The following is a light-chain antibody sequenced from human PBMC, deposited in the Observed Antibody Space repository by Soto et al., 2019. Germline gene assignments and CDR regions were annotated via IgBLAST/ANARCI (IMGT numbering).Light chain of an antibody. CDR2: EVS. J-gene: IGLJ1*01. Sequence: QSALTQPRSVSGSPGQAVTFSCTGTNRDVVAYNYVSWYQQHPDKAPKLMIYEVSKRPSGVPDRFSGSKSGNTASLTVSGLQAEDEADYFCSSDAGNYNYVFGTGTKVTV. V-gene: IGLV2-11*01. CDR3: SSDAGNYNYV. CDR1: NRDVVAYNY.